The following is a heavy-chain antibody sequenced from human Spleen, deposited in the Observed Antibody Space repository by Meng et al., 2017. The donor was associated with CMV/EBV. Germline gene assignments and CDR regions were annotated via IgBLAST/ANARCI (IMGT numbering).Heavy chain of an antibody. Sequence: ASVKVSCKASGYTFTDYYIHWVRQAPGQGLEWMGRINPNRGDTNYAQKFQGRVTVTRDTSTSAAYVELSRVTSDDTAVYYCARGNPVVPVATHYGMDVWGQGTAVTVSS. D-gene: IGHD2-2*01. V-gene: IGHV1-2*02. CDR3: ARGNPVVPVATHYGMDV. CDR1: GYTFTDYY. J-gene: IGHJ6*02. CDR2: INPNRGDT.